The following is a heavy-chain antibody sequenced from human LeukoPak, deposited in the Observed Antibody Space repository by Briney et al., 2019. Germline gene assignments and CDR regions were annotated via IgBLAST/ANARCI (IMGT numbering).Heavy chain of an antibody. D-gene: IGHD3-22*01. CDR3: ARDRIYYDSSGYYTLYYFDY. J-gene: IGHJ4*02. CDR2: IILIFGTA. Sequence: SVKVSCKASGGTFSSYAISWVRQAPGQGLEWMGGIILIFGTANYAQKFQGRVTITADESTSTAYMELSSLRSEDTAVYYCARDRIYYDSSGYYTLYYFDYWGQGTLVTVSS. V-gene: IGHV1-69*13. CDR1: GGTFSSYA.